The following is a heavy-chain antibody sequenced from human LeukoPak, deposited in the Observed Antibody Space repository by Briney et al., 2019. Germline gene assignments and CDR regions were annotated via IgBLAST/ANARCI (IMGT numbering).Heavy chain of an antibody. V-gene: IGHV3-7*05. CDR2: INQDGIEK. CDR3: ARGFDGYYGFDL. J-gene: IGHJ3*01. D-gene: IGHD5-24*01. Sequence: GGSLRLSCAASGFTFTTYWMSWVRQAPGKGLEWVANINQDGIEKYYVASVRGRLTISRDNAKNSMYVQMNSLRAEDTAVYYCARGFDGYYGFDLWGQGTMVTVSS. CDR1: GFTFTTYW.